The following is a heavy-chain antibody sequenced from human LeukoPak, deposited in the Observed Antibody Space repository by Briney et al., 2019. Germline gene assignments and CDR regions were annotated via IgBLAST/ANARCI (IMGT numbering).Heavy chain of an antibody. V-gene: IGHV3-7*01. CDR2: IKQDGSEK. CDR1: GFTFSSYW. Sequence: PGGSLRLSCAASGFTFSSYWMSWVRQAPGKGLEWVANIKQDGSEKYYVDSVKGRLTISRDNAKNSLYLQMNSLRAEDTAVYYCARGYCSSTSCYGYYYYYGMDVWGQGTTVTVSS. CDR3: ARGYCSSTSCYGYYYYYGMDV. D-gene: IGHD2-2*01. J-gene: IGHJ6*02.